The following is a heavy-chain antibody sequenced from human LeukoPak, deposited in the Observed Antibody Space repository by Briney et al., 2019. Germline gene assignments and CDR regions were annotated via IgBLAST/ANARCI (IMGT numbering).Heavy chain of an antibody. D-gene: IGHD1-26*01. CDR1: GFTFNSYS. J-gene: IGHJ3*01. Sequence: GGSLRLSRGVSGFTFNSYSMNWVRQAPGKGLEWVASIIGSGSEMFYADSLKGRFTISRDNSENSLYLQMNSLRVEDTAVYYCAKVQSDIVGAMFFAFDVWGQGTMVSVSS. CDR3: AKVQSDIVGAMFFAFDV. CDR2: IIGSGSEM. V-gene: IGHV3-21*06.